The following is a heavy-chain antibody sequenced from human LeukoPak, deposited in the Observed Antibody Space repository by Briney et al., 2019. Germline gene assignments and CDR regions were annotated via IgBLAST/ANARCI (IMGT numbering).Heavy chain of an antibody. Sequence: PSETLSPTCTVSGGSISSGRYYWSWIRQPAGKGLEWIGRIYTSGSINYNSSLKSRVTISLDTSKNQFSLKLSSVTAADTAVYYCARELNLVRAVSYNWFDPWGQGTLVTVSS. CDR1: GGSISSGRYY. V-gene: IGHV4-61*02. J-gene: IGHJ5*02. CDR2: IYTSGSI. D-gene: IGHD3-10*01. CDR3: ARELNLVRAVSYNWFDP.